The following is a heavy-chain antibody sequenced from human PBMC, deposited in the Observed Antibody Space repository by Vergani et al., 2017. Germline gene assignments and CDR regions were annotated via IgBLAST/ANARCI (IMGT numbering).Heavy chain of an antibody. CDR3: ERDRIYEYWSGYSGFDP. V-gene: IGHV1-46*01. CDR2: INPSSGIT. D-gene: IGHD3-3*01. J-gene: IGHJ5*02. CDR1: GYTFSTYY. Sequence: QVQLVQSGAEVEKPGASVTVSCKASGYTFSTYYMHWVRQAPVQGLEWMGIINPSSGITIYAQKFQGRVTMTRDTSTSTVYMELSSLRCDDTAVYYCERDRIYEYWSGYSGFDPWGQGTLVTVSS.